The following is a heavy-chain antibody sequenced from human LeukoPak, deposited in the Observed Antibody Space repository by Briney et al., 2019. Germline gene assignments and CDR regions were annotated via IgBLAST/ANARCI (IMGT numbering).Heavy chain of an antibody. J-gene: IGHJ4*02. CDR3: ASLFYYDSSGYSYYFDY. CDR1: GGSISSYY. Sequence: SETLSLTCTVSGGSISSYYWSWIRQPPGKGLEWTGHIYHSGSTNYNPSLKSRVTISVDTSKNQFSLKLSSVTAADTALYYCASLFYYDSSGYSYYFDYWGQGTLVSVSS. V-gene: IGHV4-59*01. CDR2: IYHSGST. D-gene: IGHD3-22*01.